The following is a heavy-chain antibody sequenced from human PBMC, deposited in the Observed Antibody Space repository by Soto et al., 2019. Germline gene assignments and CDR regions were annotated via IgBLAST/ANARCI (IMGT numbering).Heavy chain of an antibody. CDR3: TASTSRPDY. CDR2: IRSKANSYAT. D-gene: IGHD2-2*01. J-gene: IGHJ4*02. V-gene: IGHV3-73*01. CDR1: GFTFSGPA. Sequence: EVQLVESGGGLVQPGGSLKLSCAASGFTFSGPAMHWVRQASGKGLEWVGRIRSKANSYATAYAASVKGRFTISRDDSKNTAYLQMNSLKTEDTAVYYCTASTSRPDYWGQGTLVTVSS.